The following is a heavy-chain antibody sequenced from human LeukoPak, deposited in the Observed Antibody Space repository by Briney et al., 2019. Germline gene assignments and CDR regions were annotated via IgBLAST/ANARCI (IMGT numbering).Heavy chain of an antibody. V-gene: IGHV3-30*18. CDR1: GFTFSSYG. Sequence: GRSLRLSCAASGFTFSSYGMHWVRQAPGKGLEWVAVISYDGSNKYYADSVKGRFTISRDNSKNTLYLQMNSLRAEDTAVYYCAKDHRLGYCSSTSCGPGAFDIWGQGTMVTVSS. CDR3: AKDHRLGYCSSTSCGPGAFDI. CDR2: ISYDGSNK. D-gene: IGHD2-2*01. J-gene: IGHJ3*02.